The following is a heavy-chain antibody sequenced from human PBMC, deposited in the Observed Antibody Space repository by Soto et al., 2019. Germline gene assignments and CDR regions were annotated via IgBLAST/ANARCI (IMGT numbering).Heavy chain of an antibody. D-gene: IGHD3-10*01. CDR2: IYFTGST. V-gene: IGHV4-59*08. Sequence: QVQLQESGPGLVKPSETLSLTCTVSGGSISNYYWSWVRQPPGKGMEWIGYIYFTGSTNYNPSLRSRVTLSVDPSKTQFPLKLSSVTAADTAVYYCARRYGGAVDYWGQGTLVTVSS. CDR1: GGSISNYY. J-gene: IGHJ4*02. CDR3: ARRYGGAVDY.